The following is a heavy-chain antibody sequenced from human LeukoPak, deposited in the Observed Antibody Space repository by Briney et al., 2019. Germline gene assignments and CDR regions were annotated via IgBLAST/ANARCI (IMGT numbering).Heavy chain of an antibody. CDR2: IYSGSST. CDR3: AKVDYNSGSFSDY. J-gene: IGHJ4*02. CDR1: GFTVSSNY. V-gene: IGHV3-53*01. D-gene: IGHD3-10*01. Sequence: GGSLRLSCAASGFTVSSNYMSWVRQAPGKGLEWVSVIYSGSSTYYADSVKGRFTISRDNSKNTVYLQINSLRAEDTAVYYCAKVDYNSGSFSDYWGQGTLVTVSS.